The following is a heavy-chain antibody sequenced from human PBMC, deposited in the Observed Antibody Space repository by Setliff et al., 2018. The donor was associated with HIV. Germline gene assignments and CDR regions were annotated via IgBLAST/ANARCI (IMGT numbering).Heavy chain of an antibody. D-gene: IGHD3-10*01. V-gene: IGHV3-30*01. CDR2: MSYDGNNK. Sequence: PGGSLRLSCAASGFIFSSYAMHWVRQAPGKGLEWVAVMSYDGNNKYYADSVKGQFTISRDNSKNTLYLQMNSLRAGDTATYYCAKEFEDLSGAYWGQGTLVTVSS. CDR3: AKEFEDLSGAY. J-gene: IGHJ4*02. CDR1: GFIFSSYA.